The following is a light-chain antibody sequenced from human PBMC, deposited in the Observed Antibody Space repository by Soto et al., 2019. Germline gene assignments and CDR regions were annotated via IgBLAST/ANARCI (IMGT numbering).Light chain of an antibody. J-gene: IGKJ5*01. Sequence: IVLTHSPGTLSLSPGERATLSCRASQSVSSSYLAWYQQKPGQAPRFLIYGTSSRATGIPDRFSGSGSGTDFTLTISRLEPEDIAVYYCQQYDSSPPITFGQRRRLEIK. CDR1: QSVSSSY. V-gene: IGKV3-20*01. CDR2: GTS. CDR3: QQYDSSPPIT.